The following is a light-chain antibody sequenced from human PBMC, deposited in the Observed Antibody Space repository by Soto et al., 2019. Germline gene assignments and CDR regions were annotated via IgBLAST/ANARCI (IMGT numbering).Light chain of an antibody. CDR3: QQRSNWPQT. Sequence: EIVLTQSPATLSLSPGERATLSCRASQSVSSYLAWYQQKPGQAPRLLIYDASNRATGIPARFSGSGSGTDFTLTISSLEPEDFAVYSYQQRSNWPQTFGGGTKVEIK. V-gene: IGKV3-11*01. CDR2: DAS. CDR1: QSVSSY. J-gene: IGKJ4*01.